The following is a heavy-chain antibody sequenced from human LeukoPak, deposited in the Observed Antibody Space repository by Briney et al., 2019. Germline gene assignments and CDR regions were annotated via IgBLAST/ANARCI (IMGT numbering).Heavy chain of an antibody. CDR3: ARDYGGSSPFDY. D-gene: IGHD4-23*01. CDR1: GFTFSTYA. CDR2: ISSSGSTI. Sequence: GGSLRLSCAASGFTFSTYAMNWVRQAPGKGLEWVSYISSSGSTIYYADSVKGRFTISRDNAKNSLYLQMNSLRAEDTAVYYCARDYGGSSPFDYWGQGTLVTVSS. V-gene: IGHV3-48*03. J-gene: IGHJ4*02.